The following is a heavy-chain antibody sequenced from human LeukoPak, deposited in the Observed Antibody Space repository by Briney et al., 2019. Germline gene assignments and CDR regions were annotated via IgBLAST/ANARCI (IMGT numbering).Heavy chain of an antibody. J-gene: IGHJ4*02. V-gene: IGHV3-23*01. CDR3: AKRTGGGDFDY. D-gene: IGHD3-16*01. Sequence: PGGSLRLSCAASGFTFSHFWMSWVRQAPGKGLEWVSAISGSGGSTYYADSVKGRFTISRDNSKNTLYLQMNSLRAEDTAVYYCAKRTGGGDFDYWGQGTLVTVSS. CDR1: GFTFSHFW. CDR2: ISGSGGST.